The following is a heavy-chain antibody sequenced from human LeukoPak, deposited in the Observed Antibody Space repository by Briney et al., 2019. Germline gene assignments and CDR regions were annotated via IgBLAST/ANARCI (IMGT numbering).Heavy chain of an antibody. CDR2: ISSSSSTI. CDR3: AVMLRITMVRGVMV. D-gene: IGHD3-10*01. CDR1: GFTFSSYS. J-gene: IGHJ4*02. V-gene: IGHV3-48*01. Sequence: GGSLRLSCAASGFTFSSYSMNWVRQAPGKGLEWVSYISSSSSTIYYADSVKGRFTISRDNAKNSLYLQMNSLRAEDTAVYYCAVMLRITMVRGVMVWGQGTLVTVSS.